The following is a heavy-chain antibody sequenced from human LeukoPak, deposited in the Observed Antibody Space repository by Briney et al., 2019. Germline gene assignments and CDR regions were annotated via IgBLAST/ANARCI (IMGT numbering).Heavy chain of an antibody. CDR1: GYTFTGYY. V-gene: IGHV1-2*06. CDR3: GTVTRHYYYYYGMDV. J-gene: IGHJ6*02. CDR2: INPNSGGT. Sequence: ASVKVSCKASGYTFTGYYMHWVRQAPGQGLEWMGRINPNSGGTNYAQKFQGRVTMTRDTSISTAYMELSRLRSDDTAVYYSGTVTRHYYYYYGMDVWGQGTTVTVSS. D-gene: IGHD4-17*01.